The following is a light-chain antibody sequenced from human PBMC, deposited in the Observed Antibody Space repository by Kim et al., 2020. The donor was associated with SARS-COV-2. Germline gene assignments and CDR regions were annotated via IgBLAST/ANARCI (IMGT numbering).Light chain of an antibody. CDR2: KAS. CDR1: QSISDW. CDR3: QHYNSYPYT. J-gene: IGKJ2*01. Sequence: SASGGDSVTITYRARQSISDWLAWYQQKPGKAPNLLNYKASTLESGVPSRFSGIGSGPEFSLTIASLQPDDFATYYCQHYNSYPYTLGQGTKLEIK. V-gene: IGKV1-5*03.